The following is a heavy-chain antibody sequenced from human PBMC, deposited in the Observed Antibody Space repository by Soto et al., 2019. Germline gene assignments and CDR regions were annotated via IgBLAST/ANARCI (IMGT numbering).Heavy chain of an antibody. V-gene: IGHV1-69*01. CDR2: IIPIFGTA. Sequence: QVQLVQSGAEVKKPGSSVKVSCKASGGTFSSYAISWVRQAPGQGLEWMGGIIPIFGTANYAQKFQGRVTITADEYTSTAYMELSSLRSEDTDVYYCARDPHYYDSSGYYNYAEYFQHWGQGTLVTVSS. D-gene: IGHD3-22*01. J-gene: IGHJ1*01. CDR1: GGTFSSYA. CDR3: ARDPHYYDSSGYYNYAEYFQH.